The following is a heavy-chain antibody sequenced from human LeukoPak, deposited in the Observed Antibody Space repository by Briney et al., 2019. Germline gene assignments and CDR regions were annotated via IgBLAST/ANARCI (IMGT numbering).Heavy chain of an antibody. CDR1: GDSISSDYY. CDR2: ITDNGRKI. Sequence: PSETLSLTCTVSGDSISSDYYMGWIRQAPGKGLEWVSYITDNGRKIYYADSVKGRFTISRDNAKNSLYLQMNRLRAEDTAVYYCARAGEDSRGHYQGFDYWGQGTLVTVSS. V-gene: IGHV3-11*04. D-gene: IGHD3-22*01. CDR3: ARAGEDSRGHYQGFDY. J-gene: IGHJ4*02.